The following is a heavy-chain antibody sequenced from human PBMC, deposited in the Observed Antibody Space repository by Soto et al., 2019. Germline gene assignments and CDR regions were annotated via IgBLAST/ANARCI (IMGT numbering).Heavy chain of an antibody. CDR1: GYTFTSYG. CDR3: ARALRWEQKYYFDY. V-gene: IGHV1-18*01. CDR2: ISAYNGNT. Sequence: ASVKVSCKASGYTFTSYGISWVRQAPGQGLEWMGWISAYNGNTNYAQKLQGRVTMTTDTSTSTAYMELRSLRSDDTAVYYCARALRWEQKYYFDYWGQGTLVTVSS. J-gene: IGHJ4*02. D-gene: IGHD3-3*01.